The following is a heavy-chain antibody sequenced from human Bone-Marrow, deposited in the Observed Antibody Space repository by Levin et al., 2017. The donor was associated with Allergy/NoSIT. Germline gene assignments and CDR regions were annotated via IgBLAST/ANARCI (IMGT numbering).Heavy chain of an antibody. CDR3: AKAYSNGWYFEY. CDR1: GFTFSSYG. Sequence: GGSLRLSCVASGFTFSSYGMHWVRQAPGKGLEWVAVMSDDGSKKYYADYVKGRFTISRDNSKKSLYLQMNSLRPEDTAVYYCAKAYSNGWYFEYWGQGTLVTVSS. CDR2: MSDDGSKK. V-gene: IGHV3-30*18. J-gene: IGHJ4*02. D-gene: IGHD6-19*01.